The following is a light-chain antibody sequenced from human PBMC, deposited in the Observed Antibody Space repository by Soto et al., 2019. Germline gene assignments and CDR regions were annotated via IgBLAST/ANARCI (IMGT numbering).Light chain of an antibody. CDR3: QQRSRWT. CDR2: DAS. J-gene: IGKJ1*01. V-gene: IGKV3-11*01. CDR1: QSVGSY. Sequence: EIVLTQSPATLSLSPGERATLSCRASQSVGSYLAWYQQKPGQAPRLLIYDASNRATGIPARFSGSGSGTDFTLTISSREPEEFAVYYFQQRSRWTFGQGTKV.